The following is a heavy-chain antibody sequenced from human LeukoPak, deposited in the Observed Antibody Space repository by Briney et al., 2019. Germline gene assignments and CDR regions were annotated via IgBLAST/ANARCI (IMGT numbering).Heavy chain of an antibody. CDR2: IYNSGST. CDR3: ATEDF. J-gene: IGHJ4*02. Sequence: PSETLSLTCTVSSGSVSGYSWSWVRQPPGKGLEWIGNIYNSGSTNYNPSLKSRATISVDTSKNQFSLKLSSVTAADTAVYYCATEDFWGQGTLVTVSS. CDR1: SGSVSGYS. V-gene: IGHV4-59*08.